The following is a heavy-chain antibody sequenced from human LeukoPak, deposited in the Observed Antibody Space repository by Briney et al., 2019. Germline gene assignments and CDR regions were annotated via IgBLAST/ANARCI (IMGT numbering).Heavy chain of an antibody. J-gene: IGHJ4*02. V-gene: IGHV3-20*04. CDR3: AREHFTIVRGVNYHFDY. D-gene: IGHD3-10*01. CDR2: INWNGGST. Sequence: GGSLRLSCAASGFTFDDYGMSWVRQAPGKGLEWVSGINWNGGSTGYADSVKGRFTISRDNAKNSLYLQMNSLRAEDTALYYCAREHFTIVRGVNYHFDYWGQGTLVTVSS. CDR1: GFTFDDYG.